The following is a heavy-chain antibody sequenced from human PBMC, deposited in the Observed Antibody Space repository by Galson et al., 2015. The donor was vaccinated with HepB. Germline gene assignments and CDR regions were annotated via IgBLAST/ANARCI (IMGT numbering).Heavy chain of an antibody. Sequence: PALVKPTQTLTLTCTFSGFSLSTSGMCVSWIRQPPGKALEWLARIDWDDDKYYSTSLKTRLTISKDTSKNQVVLTMTNMDPVDTAVYYCAREGSGRVYYYYGMDVWGQGTTVTVSS. J-gene: IGHJ6*02. CDR2: IDWDDDK. CDR3: AREGSGRVYYYYGMDV. D-gene: IGHD1-26*01. V-gene: IGHV2-70*11. CDR1: GFSLSTSGMC.